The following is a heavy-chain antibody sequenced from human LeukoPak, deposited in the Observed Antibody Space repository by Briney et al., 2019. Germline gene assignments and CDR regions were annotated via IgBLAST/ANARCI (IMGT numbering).Heavy chain of an antibody. V-gene: IGHV3-23*01. CDR1: GFTFSCYA. CDR2: ISGSGGST. Sequence: GGSLRLSCAASGFTFSCYAMSWVRQAPGKGLEWVSAISGSGGSTYYADSVKGRFTISRDNSKNTLYLQMNSLRAEDTAVYYCAKDIVVVPAAIKKKDAFDIWGQGTMVTVSS. D-gene: IGHD2-2*01. CDR3: AKDIVVVPAAIKKKDAFDI. J-gene: IGHJ3*02.